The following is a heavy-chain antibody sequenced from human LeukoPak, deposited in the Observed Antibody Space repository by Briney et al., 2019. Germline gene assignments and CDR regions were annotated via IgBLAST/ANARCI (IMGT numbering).Heavy chain of an antibody. J-gene: IGHJ4*02. CDR1: GFTFSSYS. D-gene: IGHD3-10*01. CDR3: ARSYGSGSY. V-gene: IGHV3-48*01. CDR2: ISSSSTI. Sequence: PGGSLRLSCAASGFTFSSYSMNWVRQAPGKGLEWVSYISSSSTIYYADSVKGRFTISSDNAKNSLYLQMNSLRAEDTAEYNCARSYGSGSYWGQGTLVTVSS.